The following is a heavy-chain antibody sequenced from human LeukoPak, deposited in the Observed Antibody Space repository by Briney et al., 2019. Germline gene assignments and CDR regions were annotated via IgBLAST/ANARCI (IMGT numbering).Heavy chain of an antibody. J-gene: IGHJ4*02. CDR3: AREDSSGYFPDY. CDR1: GGSISSYY. V-gene: IGHV4-59*01. D-gene: IGHD3-22*01. CDR2: IYYSGNT. Sequence: SETLSLTCNVSGGSISSYYWSWIRQPPGKGLEWIGYIYYSGNTNYNPSLKSRVTISVDTSKNQFSLKLSSVTAADTAVYYCAREDSSGYFPDYWGQGTLVTVSS.